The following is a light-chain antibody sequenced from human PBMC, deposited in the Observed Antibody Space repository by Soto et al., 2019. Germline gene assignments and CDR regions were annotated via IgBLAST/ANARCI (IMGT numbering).Light chain of an antibody. Sequence: QSALTQPASVSGSRGQSITISCAGTSRDVGTYNLVSWYQQHPGEVPKLIIYEVTKRPAGVSNRFSGSKSGNTASLTISGLQAEDEADYYCCSYAGSGTSVFGIGTKLTVL. J-gene: IGLJ1*01. CDR1: SRDVGTYNL. V-gene: IGLV2-23*02. CDR3: CSYAGSGTSV. CDR2: EVT.